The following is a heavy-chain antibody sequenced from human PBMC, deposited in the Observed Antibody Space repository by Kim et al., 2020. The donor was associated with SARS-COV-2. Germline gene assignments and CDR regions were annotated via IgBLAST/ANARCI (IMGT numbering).Heavy chain of an antibody. CDR2: INTNTGNP. V-gene: IGHV7-4-1*02. J-gene: IGHJ5*02. CDR3: ARAPRVTIFGVVDWFDP. CDR1: GYTFTSYA. D-gene: IGHD3-3*01. Sequence: ASVKVSCKASGYTFTSYAMNWVRQAPGQGLEWMGWINTNTGNPTYAQGFTGRFVFSLDTSVSTAYLQISSLKAEDTAVYYCARAPRVTIFGVVDWFDPWGQRTLVTVSS.